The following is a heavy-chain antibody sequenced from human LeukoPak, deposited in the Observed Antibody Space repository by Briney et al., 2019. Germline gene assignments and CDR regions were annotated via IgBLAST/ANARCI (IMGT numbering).Heavy chain of an antibody. J-gene: IGHJ4*02. CDR2: IIPIFGIA. D-gene: IGHD3-16*02. V-gene: IGHV1-69*04. CDR3: ARDSSWGSYRLDY. CDR1: GGTFSSYA. Sequence: EASVKVSCKASGGTFSSYAISWVRQAPGQGLEWMGRIIPIFGIANYAQKFQGRVTITADKSTSTAYMELSSLRSEDTAVYYCARDSSWGSYRLDYWGQGTLVTVSS.